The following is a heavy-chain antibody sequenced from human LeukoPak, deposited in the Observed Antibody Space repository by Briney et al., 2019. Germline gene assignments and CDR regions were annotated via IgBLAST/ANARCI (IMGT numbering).Heavy chain of an antibody. CDR2: KNPNSGNS. CDR1: GYPFTNFD. Sequence: ASVKVSCKASGYPFTNFDINWWQQAPGQGLEWMGYKNPNSGNSAYAQKFQGRVTITTDASITTAYMELSGLRSEDTALYYCAREGLGYWGQGTLVTVSS. J-gene: IGHJ4*02. V-gene: IGHV1-8*01. CDR3: AREGLGY.